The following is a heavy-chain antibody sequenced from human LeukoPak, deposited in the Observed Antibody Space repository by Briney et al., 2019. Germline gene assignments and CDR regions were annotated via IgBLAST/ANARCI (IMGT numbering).Heavy chain of an antibody. D-gene: IGHD1/OR15-1a*01. CDR3: ARGGIEQKADLGDY. J-gene: IGHJ4*02. CDR1: GFTFSSYG. V-gene: IGHV3-33*01. CDR2: IWYDGSNK. Sequence: GGSLRLSCAASGFTFSSYGMHWVRQAPGKGLEWVAVIWYDGSNKYYTDSVKGRFTISRDNSKNTLYLQMNSLRAEDTAVYYCARGGIEQKADLGDYWRQGTLVTVSS.